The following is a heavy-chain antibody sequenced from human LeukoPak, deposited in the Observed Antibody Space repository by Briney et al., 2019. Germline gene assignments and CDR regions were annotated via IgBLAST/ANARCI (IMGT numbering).Heavy chain of an antibody. D-gene: IGHD3-22*01. CDR3: ALINYYDSSGYYQYYFDY. CDR1: GFTFSSYG. J-gene: IGHJ4*02. V-gene: IGHV3-23*01. CDR2: ISSSGSSI. Sequence: GGTLRHSCAASGFTFSSYGMSWVRQAPGKGLEGISYISSSGSSIYYADSGKGRFTISRDNSKNTLYLQMNSLRAEDTAVYYCALINYYDSSGYYQYYFDYWGQGTLVTVSS.